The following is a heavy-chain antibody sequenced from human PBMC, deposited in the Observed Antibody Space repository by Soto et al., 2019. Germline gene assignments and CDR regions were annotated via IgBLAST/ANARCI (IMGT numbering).Heavy chain of an antibody. Sequence: GGSLRLSCAASGFTFSSYGMHWVRQAPGKGLEWVAVISYDGSNKYYADSVKGRFTISRDNSKNTLYLQMNSLRAEDTAVYYCAKAGDPGFDYWGQGTLVTVSS. CDR3: AKAGDPGFDY. J-gene: IGHJ4*02. CDR2: ISYDGSNK. V-gene: IGHV3-30*18. CDR1: GFTFSSYG.